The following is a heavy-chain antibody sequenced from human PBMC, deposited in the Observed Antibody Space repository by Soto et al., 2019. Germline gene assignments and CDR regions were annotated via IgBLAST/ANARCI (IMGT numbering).Heavy chain of an antibody. V-gene: IGHV4-59*01. J-gene: IGHJ5*02. Sequence: SETLSLTCTVSGGSISSYYWSWIRQPPGKGLEWIGYIYYSGSTNYNPSLKSRVTISVDTSKNQFSLKLSSVTAADTAVYYCARHPYYYGSGSSNWFDPWGQGTLVTVSS. CDR1: GGSISSYY. CDR2: IYYSGST. CDR3: ARHPYYYGSGSSNWFDP. D-gene: IGHD3-10*01.